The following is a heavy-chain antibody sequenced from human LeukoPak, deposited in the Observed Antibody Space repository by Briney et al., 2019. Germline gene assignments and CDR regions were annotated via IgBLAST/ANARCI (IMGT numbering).Heavy chain of an antibody. Sequence: GGSLRLSCVVSGFTFSLSTMTWVRQAPGKGPEWVAKMKEDGSDIYYMDSVKGRFTISRDNASNELYLQMNSLRGEDTAVYYCATGGALRVYWAHWGQRALVTVSS. V-gene: IGHV3-7*01. CDR1: GFTFSLST. CDR2: MKEDGSDI. D-gene: IGHD1-26*01. J-gene: IGHJ4*02. CDR3: ATGGALRVYWAH.